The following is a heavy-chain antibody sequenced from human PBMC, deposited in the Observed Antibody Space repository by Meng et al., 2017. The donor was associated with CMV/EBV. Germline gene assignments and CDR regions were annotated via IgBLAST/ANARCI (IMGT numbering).Heavy chain of an antibody. Sequence: QVPRQESVPGLWKPSETLSLTCSWSGVSISSYYLSWIRQPAGKGLEWIGRIYTSGSTNYNTSLKSRVTMSVDTSKNQFSLKLSSVTAADTAVYYCARGPEVDYGDYVGLDYWGQGTLVTVSS. J-gene: IGHJ4*02. D-gene: IGHD4-17*01. CDR3: ARGPEVDYGDYVGLDY. V-gene: IGHV4-4*07. CDR1: GVSISSYY. CDR2: IYTSGST.